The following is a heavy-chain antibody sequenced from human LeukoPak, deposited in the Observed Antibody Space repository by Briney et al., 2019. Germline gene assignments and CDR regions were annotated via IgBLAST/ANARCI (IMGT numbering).Heavy chain of an antibody. Sequence: PSETLSLTCIVSGGSISSSTSYWGWIRQSPGKGLEWIGSIYYSGSTNYNPSLKSRVTISVDTSKNQFSLKLSSVTAADTAVYYCARGRIVGAAWTTHDAFDIWGQGTMVTVSS. D-gene: IGHD1-26*01. J-gene: IGHJ3*02. CDR1: GGSISSSTSY. V-gene: IGHV4-39*07. CDR2: IYYSGST. CDR3: ARGRIVGAAWTTHDAFDI.